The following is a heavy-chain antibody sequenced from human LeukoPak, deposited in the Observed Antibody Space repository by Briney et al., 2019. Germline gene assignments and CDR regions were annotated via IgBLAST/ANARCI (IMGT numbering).Heavy chain of an antibody. V-gene: IGHV4-59*05. D-gene: IGHD6-6*01. CDR2: IYYSGST. Sequence: SETLSLTCTVSGGSISSYYWSWIRQPPGKGLEWIGSIYYSGSTYYNPSLKSRVTISVDTSKNQFSLKLSSVTAADTAVYYCARADSSSPGVYFDYWGQGTLVTVSS. CDR3: ARADSSSPGVYFDY. J-gene: IGHJ4*02. CDR1: GGSISSYY.